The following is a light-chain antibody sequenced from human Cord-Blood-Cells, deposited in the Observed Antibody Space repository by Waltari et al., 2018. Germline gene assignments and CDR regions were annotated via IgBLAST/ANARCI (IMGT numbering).Light chain of an antibody. CDR3: SSYTSSSTLWV. CDR2: DVS. V-gene: IGLV2-14*03. Sequence: QSALTQPASVSGSPGQSITISCTGTSSDVGGYNYFSLYQQHPGKAPKLMIYDVSNRPSGVSNRFSGSKSGNTASLTISGLQAEDEADYYCSSYTSSSTLWVFGGGTKLTVL. J-gene: IGLJ3*02. CDR1: SSDVGGYNY.